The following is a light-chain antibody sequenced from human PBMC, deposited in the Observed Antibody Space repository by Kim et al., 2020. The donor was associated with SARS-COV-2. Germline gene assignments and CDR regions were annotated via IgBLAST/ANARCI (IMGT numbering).Light chain of an antibody. CDR3: SAWDSSLSALV. Sequence: RQTATLTCTGNSNNVGNQGAAWLQQHQGHPPKLLSYRNNNRPSGISEGLSASRSGNTASLTITGLQPEDEADYYCSAWDSSLSALVFGGGTKLTVL. V-gene: IGLV10-54*01. CDR1: SNNVGNQG. CDR2: RNN. J-gene: IGLJ2*01.